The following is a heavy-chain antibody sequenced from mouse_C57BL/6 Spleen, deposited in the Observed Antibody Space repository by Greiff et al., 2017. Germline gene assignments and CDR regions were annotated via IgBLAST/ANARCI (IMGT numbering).Heavy chain of an antibody. CDR3: AREDAGTLWYFDV. Sequence: VKLQESDAELVKPGASVKISCKVSGYTFTDHTIHWMKQRPEQGLEWIGYIYPRDGSTKYNEKFKGKATLTADKSSSTAYMQLNSLTSEDSAVYFCAREDAGTLWYFDVWGTGTTVTVSS. V-gene: IGHV1-78*01. J-gene: IGHJ1*03. CDR1: GYTFTDHT. D-gene: IGHD4-1*01. CDR2: IYPRDGST.